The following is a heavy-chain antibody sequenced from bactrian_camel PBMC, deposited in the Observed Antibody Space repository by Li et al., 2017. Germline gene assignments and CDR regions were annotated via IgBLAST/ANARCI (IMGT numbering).Heavy chain of an antibody. CDR3: AANYCPLVGPLMDYEYNN. CDR1: STYC. CDR2: LVTGGTGT. D-gene: IGHD1*01. V-gene: IGHV3S54*01. J-gene: IGHJ4*01. Sequence: HVQLVESGGGSVQAGGSLTLSCTGVSTYCMGWFRHSPGKEREVVASLVTGGTGTYYSDSVKGRFTISKDEATNTLYLQMNSLKPEDTAMYYCAANYCPLVGPLMDYEYNNWGQGTQVTVS.